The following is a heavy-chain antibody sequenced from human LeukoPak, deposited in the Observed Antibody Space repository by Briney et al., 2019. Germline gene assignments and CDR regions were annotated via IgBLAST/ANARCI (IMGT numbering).Heavy chain of an antibody. Sequence: GGSLRLSCAASGFTFSSYWMNWVRQAPGKGLEWVANIKQDGSEKYYVDSVKGRFTISRDNAKNSLYLQMNSLRAEDTAVYYCAGEQYYDFWSGHMGYFDPWGQGTLVTVSS. V-gene: IGHV3-7*01. D-gene: IGHD3-3*01. CDR2: IKQDGSEK. CDR3: AGEQYYDFWSGHMGYFDP. J-gene: IGHJ5*02. CDR1: GFTFSSYW.